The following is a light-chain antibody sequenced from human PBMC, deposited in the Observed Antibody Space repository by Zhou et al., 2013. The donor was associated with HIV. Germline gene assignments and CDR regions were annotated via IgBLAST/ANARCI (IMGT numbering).Light chain of an antibody. CDR1: ESINTY. CDR3: HQYNTYPYT. CDR2: KAS. V-gene: IGKV1-5*03. J-gene: IGKJ2*01. Sequence: DIQMTQSPSTLSASVGDSVTITCRASESINTYLAWYQQRPGKAPKLLIYKASSLKSGVPSRFSGSASGTEFTLTISSLQPDDFATYYCHQYNTYPYTFGQGTKLEIK.